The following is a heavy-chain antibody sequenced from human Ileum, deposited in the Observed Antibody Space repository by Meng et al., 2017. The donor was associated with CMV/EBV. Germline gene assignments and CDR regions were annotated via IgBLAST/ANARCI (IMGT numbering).Heavy chain of an antibody. CDR3: ARAGTYERSFDY. D-gene: IGHD1-26*01. V-gene: IGHV4-59*01. CDR1: GGSINNFY. Sequence: GSLRLSCTVSGGSINNFYWNWIRQPPGKGLEWIGYIFNSGITNYIPSLKSRVTISVDTSKNQFSLRLGSVTAADTAVYYCARAGTYERSFDYWGQGTLVTVSS. J-gene: IGHJ4*02. CDR2: IFNSGIT.